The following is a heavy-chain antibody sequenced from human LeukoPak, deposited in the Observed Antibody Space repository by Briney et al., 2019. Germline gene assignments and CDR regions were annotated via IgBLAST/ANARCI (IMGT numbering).Heavy chain of an antibody. CDR1: GFTFDDYA. Sequence: GGSLRLSCAASGFTFDDYAMHWVRQAPGKGLEWVSGISWNSGSIGYADSVKGRFTISRDNAKNSLYLQMNSLRAEDTALYYCAKDHAADYYGMDVWGQGTTVTVSS. J-gene: IGHJ6*02. D-gene: IGHD6-25*01. V-gene: IGHV3-9*01. CDR2: ISWNSGSI. CDR3: AKDHAADYYGMDV.